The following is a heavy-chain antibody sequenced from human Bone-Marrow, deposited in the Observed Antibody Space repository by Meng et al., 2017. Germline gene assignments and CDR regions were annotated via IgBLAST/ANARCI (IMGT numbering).Heavy chain of an antibody. V-gene: IGHV4-31*03. CDR1: GGSISSGGYY. CDR3: ARDRNDYGSHYFDY. Sequence: QVQLQESGLGLVKPSQTLSLTCTVSGGSISSGGYYWSWIRQHPGKGLEWIGYIYHSGSTYYNPSLKSRVTISVDTSKNQFSLKLSSVTAADTAVYYCARDRNDYGSHYFDYWGQGTLVTVSS. D-gene: IGHD4-17*01. CDR2: IYHSGST. J-gene: IGHJ4*02.